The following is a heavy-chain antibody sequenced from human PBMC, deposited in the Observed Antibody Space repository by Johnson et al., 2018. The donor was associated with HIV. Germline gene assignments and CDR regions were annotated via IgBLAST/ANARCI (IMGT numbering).Heavy chain of an antibody. CDR1: GFTFSSYA. Sequence: QMLLVESGGGLVQPGGSLRLSCAASGFTFSSYAMHWVRQAPGKGLEWVAVISYDGSNKYYADSVKGRFTISRDNSKNTLYLQMNSLRAEDTAVYYCAGDHSSSWTPGDAFDIWGQGTMVTVSS. J-gene: IGHJ3*02. CDR2: ISYDGSNK. V-gene: IGHV3-30*04. D-gene: IGHD6-13*01. CDR3: AGDHSSSWTPGDAFDI.